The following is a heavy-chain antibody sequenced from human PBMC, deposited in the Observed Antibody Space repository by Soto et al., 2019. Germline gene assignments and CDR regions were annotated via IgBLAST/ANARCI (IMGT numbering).Heavy chain of an antibody. J-gene: IGHJ4*02. V-gene: IGHV3-30*18. CDR3: AKDPEQVVAATSAFDY. Sequence: GWSLRLSCAYSGFTFISYGMHWVRQAPGKGLEWVAVISYDGSNKYYADSVKGRFTISRDNSKNTLHLQMNSLRAEDTAVYYCAKDPEQVVAATSAFDYWGQGTLVTVSS. CDR2: ISYDGSNK. D-gene: IGHD2-15*01. CDR1: GFTFISYG.